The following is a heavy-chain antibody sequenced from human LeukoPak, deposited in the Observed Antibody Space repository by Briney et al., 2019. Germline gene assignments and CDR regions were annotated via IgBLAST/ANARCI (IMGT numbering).Heavy chain of an antibody. V-gene: IGHV5-51*01. D-gene: IGHD5-12*01. CDR2: IYPGDSDT. CDR3: ARRSKSGYDSSVDFDY. J-gene: IGHJ4*02. Sequence: GESLKISCKGSGYSFTSYWIGWVRQMPGKGLEWMGIIYPGDSDTRYSQSFQGRVTISADKSISTDYLQWSSLKASDTAMYYCARRSKSGYDSSVDFDYWGQGTLVTVFS. CDR1: GYSFTSYW.